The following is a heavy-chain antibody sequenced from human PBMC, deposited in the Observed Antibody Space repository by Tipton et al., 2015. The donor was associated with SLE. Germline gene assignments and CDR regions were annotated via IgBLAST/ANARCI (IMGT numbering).Heavy chain of an antibody. V-gene: IGHV4-4*07. Sequence: TLSLTCTVSGGSISSYYWSWIRQPAGKGLECIGRVHANGSTNYNPSLKSRVTMSMDTAKNQFSLKLTSVTAADTAIYYCARGLVTWRGAIVGVDVWGQGTTVNVSS. D-gene: IGHD2-21*02. CDR2: VHANGST. J-gene: IGHJ6*02. CDR1: GGSISSYY. CDR3: ARGLVTWRGAIVGVDV.